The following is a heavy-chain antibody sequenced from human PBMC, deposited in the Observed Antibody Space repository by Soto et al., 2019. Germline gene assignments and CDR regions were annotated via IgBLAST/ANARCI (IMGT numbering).Heavy chain of an antibody. CDR3: AKNFLWAYGSGSSPLDY. CDR2: ISGSGGST. D-gene: IGHD3-10*01. CDR1: GFTFSSYA. J-gene: IGHJ4*02. V-gene: IGHV3-23*01. Sequence: GGSLRLSCAASGFTFSSYAMSWVRQAPGKGLEWVSTISGSGGSTYYAGSVKGRFTISRDNSKNTLYLQMNSLRAEDTAVYYCAKNFLWAYGSGSSPLDYWGQGTLVTVSS.